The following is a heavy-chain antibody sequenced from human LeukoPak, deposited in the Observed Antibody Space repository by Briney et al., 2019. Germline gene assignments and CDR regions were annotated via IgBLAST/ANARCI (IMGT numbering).Heavy chain of an antibody. V-gene: IGHV3-7*03. Sequence: GGSLRLCCAASGFTFSSCWMSWDRQAPGKGLEWVANIKQDGSEKYYVDSVKGRFTISRDNAKNSLYLQMNSLRAEDTAVYYCARESFTSGSGSYYLDYWGQGTLVTVSS. J-gene: IGHJ4*02. CDR1: GFTFSSCW. CDR3: ARESFTSGSGSYYLDY. D-gene: IGHD3-10*01. CDR2: IKQDGSEK.